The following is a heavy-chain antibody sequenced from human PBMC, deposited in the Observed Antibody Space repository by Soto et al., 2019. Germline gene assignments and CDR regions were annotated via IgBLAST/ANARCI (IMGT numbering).Heavy chain of an antibody. Sequence: GASVKVSFRASGYTFTSYAMHWVRQAPGQRLEWMGWINAGNGNTKYSQKFQGRVTITRDTSAITAYMELSSLRSEDTAVYYCARAEQQLDIYGMDVWGQGTTVTVSS. CDR3: ARAEQQLDIYGMDV. D-gene: IGHD6-13*01. V-gene: IGHV1-3*01. CDR1: GYTFTSYA. CDR2: INAGNGNT. J-gene: IGHJ6*02.